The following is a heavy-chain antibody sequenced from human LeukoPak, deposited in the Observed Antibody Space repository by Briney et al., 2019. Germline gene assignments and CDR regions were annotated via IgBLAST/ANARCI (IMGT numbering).Heavy chain of an antibody. D-gene: IGHD1-26*01. CDR2: ISSSGSTI. CDR3: ARAAGGLEDY. J-gene: IGHJ4*02. CDR1: GFTFSSYE. V-gene: IGHV3-48*03. Sequence: PGGSLRLSCAASGFTFSSYEMNWVRQAPGKGLEWVSYISSSGSTIYYADSVKGLFTISRDNAKNSLYLQMNSLRAEDTAVYYCARAAGGLEDYWGQGTLVTVSS.